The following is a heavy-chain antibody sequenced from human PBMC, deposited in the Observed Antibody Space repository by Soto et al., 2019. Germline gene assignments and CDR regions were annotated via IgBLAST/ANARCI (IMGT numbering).Heavy chain of an antibody. J-gene: IGHJ2*01. Sequence: QVQLQESGPGLVKPTQTLSLTCTVSGGSISSDFYWSWIRQPPGKGLAWIGNIFYGGSASYNPFLTSRILISVDTSKNQFSLKLCSVTAADTAVYFWANSIIGGHWYFDLWGRGTLVTVS. CDR1: GGSISSDFY. CDR2: IFYGGSA. V-gene: IGHV4-30-4*01. CDR3: ANSIIGGHWYFDL. D-gene: IGHD3-10*01.